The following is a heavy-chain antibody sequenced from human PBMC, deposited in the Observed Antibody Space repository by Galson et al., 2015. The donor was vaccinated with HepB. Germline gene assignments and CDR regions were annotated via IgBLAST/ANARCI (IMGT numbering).Heavy chain of an antibody. CDR3: ARDPLRRLGHFYYGMDV. CDR2: IIPIFGSA. CDR1: GGTFSNDG. V-gene: IGHV1-69*13. D-gene: IGHD6-19*01. Sequence: SVKVSCKASGGTFSNDGISWVRQAPGQGLEWMGGIIPIFGSANYAQKFQGRFTITADESTFTAYMEVRSLRSEDTAVYYCARDPLRRLGHFYYGMDVWGQGTTVTVSS. J-gene: IGHJ6*02.